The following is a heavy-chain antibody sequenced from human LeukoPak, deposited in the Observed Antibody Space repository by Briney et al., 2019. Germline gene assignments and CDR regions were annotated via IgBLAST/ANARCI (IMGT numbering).Heavy chain of an antibody. D-gene: IGHD6-19*01. V-gene: IGHV3-48*01. CDR1: GFTLNSYS. Sequence: GGSLRLSCAASGFTLNSYSMNWVRQDPRKGLEWVSYISGGSSTIYNADSVKGRFTISRDNAKNLLYLLMDTLRAEDTAVYYCARVGSNQWLDYWGQGTLVTVSS. J-gene: IGHJ4*02. CDR3: ARVGSNQWLDY. CDR2: ISGGSSTI.